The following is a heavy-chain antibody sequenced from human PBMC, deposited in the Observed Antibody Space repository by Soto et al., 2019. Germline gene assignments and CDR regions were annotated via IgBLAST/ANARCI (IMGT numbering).Heavy chain of an antibody. J-gene: IGHJ3*02. D-gene: IGHD2-15*01. V-gene: IGHV4-31*03. CDR2: IYYSGST. Sequence: SETLSLTCTVSGGSISSGGYYWSWIRQHPGKGLEWIGYIYYSGSTYYNPSLKSRVTISVDTSKNQFSLKLSSVTVADTAVYYCARGYCSGGSCYSGSLDAFDIWGQGTMVTVSS. CDR1: GGSISSGGYY. CDR3: ARGYCSGGSCYSGSLDAFDI.